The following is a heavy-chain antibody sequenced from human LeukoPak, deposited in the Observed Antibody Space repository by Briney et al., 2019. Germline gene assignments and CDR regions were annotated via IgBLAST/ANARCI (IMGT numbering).Heavy chain of an antibody. CDR2: IKQDGSEK. J-gene: IGHJ4*02. CDR1: GFTFSSYW. D-gene: IGHD2-8*01. Sequence: GGSLRLSCAASGFTFSSYWMSWVRQAPGKGLEWVANIKQDGSEKYYVDSVKGRFTISRDNAKNSLYPQMNSLRAEDTAVYYCARDSMVYAISPRTPHFDYWGQGTLVTVSS. V-gene: IGHV3-7*01. CDR3: ARDSMVYAISPRTPHFDY.